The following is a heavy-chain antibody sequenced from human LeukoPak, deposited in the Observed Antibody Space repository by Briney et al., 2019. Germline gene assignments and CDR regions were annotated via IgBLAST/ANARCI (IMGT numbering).Heavy chain of an antibody. V-gene: IGHV3-23*01. Sequence: PGGSLRLSCAASGFTFSSYAMSWVRQAPGNGLEWVSGVSARTATTHHADSVKGRFTISRDNSKDTLYLLMNSLRAEDTAVYYCAKRGAVAGPFDYWGQGTLVTVSS. D-gene: IGHD6-19*01. CDR2: VSARTATT. CDR3: AKRGAVAGPFDY. J-gene: IGHJ4*02. CDR1: GFTFSSYA.